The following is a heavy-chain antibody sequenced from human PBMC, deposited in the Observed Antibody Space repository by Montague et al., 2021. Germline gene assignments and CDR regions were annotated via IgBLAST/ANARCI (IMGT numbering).Heavy chain of an antibody. V-gene: IGHV4-34*01. CDR3: ARDLYVAVFPVATGWFDA. Sequence: SETLSLTCNVYGGSFSGYYWNWIRQSPGKGLECIGEISYNGHTSYNPSLQSRATMSVDTSKKQFSLNLTSVTAADTAVYYCARDLYVAVFPVATGWFDAWGQGTTVTVSS. D-gene: IGHD5-12*01. CDR1: GGSFSGYY. J-gene: IGHJ5*02. CDR2: ISYNGHT.